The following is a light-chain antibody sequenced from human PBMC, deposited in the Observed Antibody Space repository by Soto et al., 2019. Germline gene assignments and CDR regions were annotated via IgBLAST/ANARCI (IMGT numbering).Light chain of an antibody. CDR1: QDISTH. Sequence: DIQLTQSPSFLSASVGDRVTITCRASQDISTHLAWYQQKPGKAPKVLMTAASTSQREVPSKFSGSGSGTEFPLTISSLQPEEFATYYCPQLNTYPLTFGGGTKVEIK. CDR3: PQLNTYPLT. CDR2: AAS. J-gene: IGKJ4*01. V-gene: IGKV1-9*01.